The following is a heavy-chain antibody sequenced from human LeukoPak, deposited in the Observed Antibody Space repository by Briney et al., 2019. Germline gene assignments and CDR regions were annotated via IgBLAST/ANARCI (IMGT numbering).Heavy chain of an antibody. V-gene: IGHV3-7*01. J-gene: IGHJ6*02. CDR1: GFTFSSYW. Sequence: GGSLRLSCAASGFTFSSYWMSWVRQAPGKGLEWVANIKQDGSEKYYVDSVKGRFTISRDNAKNSLYLQMNSLRAEDTAVYYCARDPPEIAVAGPYYYGMDVWGQGTTVTVSS. CDR2: IKQDGSEK. CDR3: ARDPPEIAVAGPYYYGMDV. D-gene: IGHD6-19*01.